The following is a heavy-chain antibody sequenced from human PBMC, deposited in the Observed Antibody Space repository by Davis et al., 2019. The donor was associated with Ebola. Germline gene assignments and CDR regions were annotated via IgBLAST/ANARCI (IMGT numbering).Heavy chain of an antibody. CDR2: ITGSSGTV. CDR1: GFAFSSYS. D-gene: IGHD1-1*01. J-gene: IGHJ4*02. V-gene: IGHV3-48*02. CDR3: ARGSENWNYVDY. Sequence: GGSLRLSCAASGFAFSSYSMNWVRQAPGKGLEWVSHITGSSGTVYYAGSVKGRFTISRDNAKNSLYLQMNSLRDEDTAVYYCARGSENWNYVDYWGQGTLVTVSS.